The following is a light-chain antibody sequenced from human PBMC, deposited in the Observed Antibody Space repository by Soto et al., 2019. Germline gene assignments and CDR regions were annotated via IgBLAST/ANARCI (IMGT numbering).Light chain of an antibody. CDR1: QSVNSNY. V-gene: IGKV3-20*01. CDR3: HQYGTSPLT. J-gene: IGKJ3*01. Sequence: EIVLTQSPGTLSLSPGERATLSCRASQSVNSNYLAWLQHKPGQAPRFLIYGASSRAAGIPDRFSGSGSGTDFTLSISRLEPEDFAMYYYHQYGTSPLTFGPGTKVDIK. CDR2: GAS.